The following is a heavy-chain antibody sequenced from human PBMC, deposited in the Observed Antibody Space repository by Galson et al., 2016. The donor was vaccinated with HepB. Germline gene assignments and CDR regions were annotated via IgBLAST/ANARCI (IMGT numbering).Heavy chain of an antibody. V-gene: IGHV3-33*01. CDR3: ARSSPVGATHFGLDY. Sequence: SLRLSCAASGIIFSAYGMHWVRQAPGKGLEWVADIWYDGSNQHYADSVKGRFTISRDNSKNTVYLHLNSLRDEDTAVYYCARSSPVGATHFGLDYWGQGTLVTVSS. J-gene: IGHJ4*02. D-gene: IGHD1-26*01. CDR1: GIIFSAYG. CDR2: IWYDGSNQ.